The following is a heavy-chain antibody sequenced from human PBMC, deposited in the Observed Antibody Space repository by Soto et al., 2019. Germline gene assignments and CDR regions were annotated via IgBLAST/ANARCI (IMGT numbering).Heavy chain of an antibody. CDR1: GGSFSSGGYY. V-gene: IGHV4-31*03. Sequence: TRSLTCTFCGGSFSSGGYYWSWIHHHPGKGLEWIGYIDYSGSTYYNPSLQSRVTISVDTSKHQFYLQLCSGTAADTAVYYGAREGNVETLGSNWCENWG. CDR3: AREGNVETLGSNWCEN. D-gene: IGHD1-1*01. CDR2: IDYSGST. J-gene: IGHJ5*01.